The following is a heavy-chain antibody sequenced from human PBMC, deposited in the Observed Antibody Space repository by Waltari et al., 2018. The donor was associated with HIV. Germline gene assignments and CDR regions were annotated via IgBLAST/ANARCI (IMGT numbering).Heavy chain of an antibody. D-gene: IGHD2-8*01. J-gene: IGHJ4*02. CDR3: VRGMLATRTSPFDA. Sequence: EVQLVESGGGLVQPGESLRLSCVASGFTFSGYWMHWVRQAPGKGLVWVSRINIDGSCTSYADSVQGRFTVSRDDAKNTLYLQINSLRAEDTAVYYCVRGMLATRTSPFDAWGQGTLVTVSS. V-gene: IGHV3-74*01. CDR2: INIDGSCT. CDR1: GFTFSGYW.